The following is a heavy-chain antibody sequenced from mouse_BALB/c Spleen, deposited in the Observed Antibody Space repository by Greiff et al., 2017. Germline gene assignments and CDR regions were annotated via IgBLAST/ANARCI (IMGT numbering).Heavy chain of an antibody. V-gene: IGHV5-6-3*01. CDR2: INSNGGST. CDR1: GFTFSSYG. Sequence: DVKLVESGGGLVQPGGSLKLSCAASGFTFSSYGMSWVRQTPDKRLELVATINSNGGSTYYPDSVKGRFTISRDNAKNTLYLQMSSLKSEDTAMYYCARCCGFAYWGQGTLVTVSA. J-gene: IGHJ3*01. CDR3: ARCCGFAY.